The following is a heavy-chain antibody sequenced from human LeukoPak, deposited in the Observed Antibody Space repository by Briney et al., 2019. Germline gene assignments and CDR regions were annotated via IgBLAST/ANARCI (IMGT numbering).Heavy chain of an antibody. J-gene: IGHJ4*02. CDR1: GFTFSTYG. CDR3: ARDTGWYRVDY. Sequence: GGSLRLSCAASGFTFSTYGTHWVRQAPGKGLEWVAVIAYDGKTTYYADSVKGRFTISRDNAKNSLYLQMNSLRAEDTAVYYCARDTGWYRVDYWGQGTLVSVSS. CDR2: IAYDGKTT. V-gene: IGHV3-30*03. D-gene: IGHD6-19*01.